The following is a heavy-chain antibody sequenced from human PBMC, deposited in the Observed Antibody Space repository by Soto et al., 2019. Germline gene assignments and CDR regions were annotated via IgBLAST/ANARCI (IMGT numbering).Heavy chain of an antibody. V-gene: IGHV1-69*04. D-gene: IGHD6-19*01. CDR1: GGTFSSYT. CDR2: IIPILGIA. Sequence: SVKVSCKASGGTFSSYTISWVRQAPGQGLEWMGRIIPILGIANYAQKFQGRVTITADKSTSTAYMELSSLRSEDTAVYYCARDPYSSGLPFDYWGQGTLVTVSS. J-gene: IGHJ4*02. CDR3: ARDPYSSGLPFDY.